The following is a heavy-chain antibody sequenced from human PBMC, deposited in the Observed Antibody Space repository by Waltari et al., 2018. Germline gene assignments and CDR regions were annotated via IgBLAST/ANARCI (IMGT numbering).Heavy chain of an antibody. D-gene: IGHD3-10*01. CDR3: ARDWFGETF. J-gene: IGHJ4*02. CDR1: GFTFNKYS. CDR2: IRHDSSDI. V-gene: IGHV3-48*04. Sequence: EVQLVESGGGLVQRGGSLRLSCEASGFTFNKYSMIWVRQAPGKGLEWLSFIRHDSSDIYYADSVEGRFSISRDNAQNSLFLHMNSLRVEDTAVYYCARDWFGETFWGQGTLVTVSS.